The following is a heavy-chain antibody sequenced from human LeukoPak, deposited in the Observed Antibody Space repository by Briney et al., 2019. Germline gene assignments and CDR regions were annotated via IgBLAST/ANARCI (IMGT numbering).Heavy chain of an antibody. CDR1: ALTFSSYG. Sequence: GGSLRLSCAASALTFSSYGMHWVRQAPGKGLEWVAVISYDGSNKYYADSVKGRFTISRDNSKNTLYLQMNSLRAEDTAVYYCARDLSVGSKPDLGFDYWGQGTLVTVSS. CDR3: ARDLSVGSKPDLGFDY. V-gene: IGHV3-30*03. D-gene: IGHD1-26*01. J-gene: IGHJ4*02. CDR2: ISYDGSNK.